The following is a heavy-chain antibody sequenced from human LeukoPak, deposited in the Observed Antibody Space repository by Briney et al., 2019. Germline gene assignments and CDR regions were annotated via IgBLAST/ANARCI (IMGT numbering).Heavy chain of an antibody. D-gene: IGHD2-2*01. CDR1: GGSLSSSSYY. CDR3: AREVNCSSTSCYVRSRTIVGILRQTTKYCYYYYMDV. V-gene: IGHV4-39*07. Sequence: PSETLSLTCMVSGGSLSSSSYYWGWIRQPPGKGLEWLGSIFYSGSTYYNPSLKSRVTIAMDTSKNQFSLKLSSVTAADTAVYYCAREVNCSSTSCYVRSRTIVGILRQTTKYCYYYYMDVWGKGTTVTVSS. J-gene: IGHJ6*03. CDR2: IFYSGST.